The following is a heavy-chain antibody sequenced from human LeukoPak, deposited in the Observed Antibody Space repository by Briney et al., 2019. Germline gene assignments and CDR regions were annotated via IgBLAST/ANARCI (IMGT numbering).Heavy chain of an antibody. J-gene: IGHJ4*02. V-gene: IGHV3-21*01. Sequence: GGSLTLFCAASGFTYNSYSMKWLRQAPGKGLEWVSSISSSSSYIYYADSVKGRFTISRDNAKNSLYLQMNSLRAEDTAVYYCARGGYYVPNDYWGLGTLVTVSS. CDR2: ISSSSSYI. CDR3: ARGGYYVPNDY. CDR1: GFTYNSYS. D-gene: IGHD1-26*01.